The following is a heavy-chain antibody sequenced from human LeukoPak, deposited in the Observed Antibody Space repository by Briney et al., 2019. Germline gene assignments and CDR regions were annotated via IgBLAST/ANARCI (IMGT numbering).Heavy chain of an antibody. D-gene: IGHD6-19*01. CDR3: ASVLDSSSRPFDY. J-gene: IGHJ4*02. Sequence: ASVKVSCKASGGTFSSYAISWVRQAPGQGLEWMGGIIPIFGTANYAQKFQGRVTITADESTSTAYMELSSLRSEDTAVYYCASVLDSSSRPFDYWGQGTLVTVSS. CDR1: GGTFSSYA. V-gene: IGHV1-69*13. CDR2: IIPIFGTA.